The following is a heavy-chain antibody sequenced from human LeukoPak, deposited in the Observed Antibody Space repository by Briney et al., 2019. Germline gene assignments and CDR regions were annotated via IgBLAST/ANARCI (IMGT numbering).Heavy chain of an antibody. D-gene: IGHD3-9*01. CDR3: ARHPTLRYFDWLFYTDY. J-gene: IGHJ4*02. V-gene: IGHV4-39*01. CDR1: GGSISSGSYY. Sequence: SETLSLTCSVSGGSISSGSYYWGWIRQPPGKGLEWIGGIYYSGSTYYNPSLKSRVTISVDTSKNQFSLKLSSVTAADTAVYYCARHPTLRYFDWLFYTDYWGQGTLVTVSS. CDR2: IYYSGST.